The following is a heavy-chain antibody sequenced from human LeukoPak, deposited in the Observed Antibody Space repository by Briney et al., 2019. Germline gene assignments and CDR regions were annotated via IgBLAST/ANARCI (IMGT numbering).Heavy chain of an antibody. J-gene: IGHJ4*02. CDR1: GFTFGSYA. V-gene: IGHV3-23*01. CDR2: ISGSGGSP. CDR3: ARNRNDYGDYVYDY. Sequence: PGRSLRLSCAASGFTFGSYAMSWVRQAPGKGLEWVSTISGSGGSPYYADSVKGRFTISRDNAKNSLYLQMNSLRAEDTAVYYCARNRNDYGDYVYDYWGQGTLVTVSS. D-gene: IGHD4-17*01.